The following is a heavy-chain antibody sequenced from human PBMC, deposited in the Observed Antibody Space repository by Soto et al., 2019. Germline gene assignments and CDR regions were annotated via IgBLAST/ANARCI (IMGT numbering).Heavy chain of an antibody. CDR2: IWYDGSNK. J-gene: IGHJ6*02. CDR3: ARDLGYDSIGGMDV. D-gene: IGHD3-22*01. Sequence: QVQLVESGGGVVKPGRSLRLSCAASGFTFSSYGMHWVRQAPGKGLEWVAVIWYDGSNKYYADSVKGRFTISRDNSKNTLYLQMNSLRAEDTAVYYCARDLGYDSIGGMDVWGQGTTVTVSS. CDR1: GFTFSSYG. V-gene: IGHV3-33*01.